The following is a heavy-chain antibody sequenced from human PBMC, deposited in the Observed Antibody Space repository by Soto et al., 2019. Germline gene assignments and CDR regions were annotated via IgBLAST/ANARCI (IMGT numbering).Heavy chain of an antibody. Sequence: SETLSLTCPVSGGSISSYYWSWIRQPPGKGLEWIGYIYYSGSTNYNPSLKSRVTISVDTSKNQFSLKLSSVTAADTAVYYCARVGSSSWYNWFDPWGRGTLVTVSS. CDR1: GGSISSYY. CDR2: IYYSGST. D-gene: IGHD6-13*01. J-gene: IGHJ5*02. CDR3: ARVGSSSWYNWFDP. V-gene: IGHV4-59*01.